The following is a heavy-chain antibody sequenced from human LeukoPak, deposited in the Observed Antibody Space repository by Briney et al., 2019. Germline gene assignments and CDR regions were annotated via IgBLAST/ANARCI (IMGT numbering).Heavy chain of an antibody. CDR2: IGSSGGTI. J-gene: IGHJ4*02. D-gene: IGHD6-13*01. Sequence: GGSLRLSCAASGFTFSSYEMNWVRQAPGKGLEWVSHIGSSGGTIYYADSVKGRFNISRDNAKNSLYLQMNILRAEDTAVYYCARKGSVYTSSWSCFDCWGQGTLVTVSS. CDR1: GFTFSSYE. CDR3: ARKGSVYTSSWSCFDC. V-gene: IGHV3-48*03.